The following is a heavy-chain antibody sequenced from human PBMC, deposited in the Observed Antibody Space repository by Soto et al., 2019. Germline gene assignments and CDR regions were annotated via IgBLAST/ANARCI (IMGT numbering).Heavy chain of an antibody. CDR2: IYHSGNT. D-gene: IGHD2-15*01. J-gene: IGHJ3*01. CDR3: ASNVAAEGALDV. Sequence: QLQLPESGSGLVKPSQTLSLTCSVSGGAISSGVYSWTWIRQPPGKGLEWIGYIYHSGNTYYNPSLKSRVIFSGDRSKNQFDLNLSSVSAGDTAVYSCASNVAAEGALDVWGQGTMVTVSS. CDR1: GGAISSGVYS. V-gene: IGHV4-30-2*01.